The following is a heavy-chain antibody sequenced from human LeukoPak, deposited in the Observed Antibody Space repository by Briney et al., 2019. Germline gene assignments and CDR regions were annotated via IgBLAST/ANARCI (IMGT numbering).Heavy chain of an antibody. V-gene: IGHV1-69*04. Sequence: SVKVSCKASGYTFSFYDINWVRQAPGQGLEWMGRIIPILGIANYAQKFQGRVTITADKSTSTAYMELSSLRSEDTAVYYCARDLAAAGTETSPDYWGQGTLVTVSS. CDR3: ARDLAAAGTETSPDY. J-gene: IGHJ4*02. CDR1: GYTFSFYD. D-gene: IGHD6-13*01. CDR2: IIPILGIA.